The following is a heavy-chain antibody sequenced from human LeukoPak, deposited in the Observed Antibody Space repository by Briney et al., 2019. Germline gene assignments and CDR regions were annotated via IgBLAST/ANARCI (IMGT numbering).Heavy chain of an antibody. CDR2: ISGSGGAT. V-gene: IGHV3-23*01. CDR1: GFTFSNYA. CDR3: AKQVIRSSGWND. D-gene: IGHD6-19*01. Sequence: GGSLRLSCAASGFTFSNYAMSWVRQAPGKGLEWVSAISGSGGATYYADSVKGRFTISRDNSKNTLYLQMNSLRAEDTAIYYCAKQVIRSSGWNDWGQGTLVTVSS. J-gene: IGHJ4*02.